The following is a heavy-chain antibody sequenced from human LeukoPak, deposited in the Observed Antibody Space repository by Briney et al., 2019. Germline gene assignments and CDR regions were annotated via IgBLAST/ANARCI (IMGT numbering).Heavy chain of an antibody. D-gene: IGHD2-2*01. CDR3: AKSTSDGLVDI. CDR2: IFYSGST. V-gene: IGHV4-39*07. CDR1: GGSISSSTYY. Sequence: SETLSLTCTVSGGSISSSTYYWGWIRQPPGKGLEWFGNIFYSGSTYYSPSLKSRVTISLDTSRNQFSLKVNSVTDADTDVYYCAKSTSDGLVDIWGQGTMVTVSS. J-gene: IGHJ3*02.